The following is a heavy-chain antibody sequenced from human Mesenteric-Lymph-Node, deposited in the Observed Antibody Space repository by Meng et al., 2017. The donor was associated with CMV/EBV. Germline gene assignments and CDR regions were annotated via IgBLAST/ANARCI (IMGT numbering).Heavy chain of an antibody. J-gene: IGHJ4*02. CDR1: GFTFSSYA. Sequence: GESLKISCAASGFTFSSYAMSWVRQAPGKGLEWVSAISGSGGSTYYADSVKGRFTISRDNSKNTLYLQMNSLRAEDTAVYYCAKDHCSSTSCYMGAYYFDYWGQGTLVTVSS. D-gene: IGHD2-2*02. CDR2: ISGSGGST. CDR3: AKDHCSSTSCYMGAYYFDY. V-gene: IGHV3-23*01.